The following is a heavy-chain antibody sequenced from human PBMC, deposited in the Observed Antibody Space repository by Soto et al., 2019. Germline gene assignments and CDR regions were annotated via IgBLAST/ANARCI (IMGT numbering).Heavy chain of an antibody. CDR1: GYTFTSYG. CDR3: ASTAGYCGGDCYSVDY. Sequence: GGSVKVSCKASGYTFTSYGISWVRQAPGQGLEWMGWISAYNGNTNYAQKLQGRVTMTTDTSTSTAYMELRSLRSDDTAVYYCASTAGYCGGDCYSVDYWGQGTLVTVSS. V-gene: IGHV1-18*01. J-gene: IGHJ4*02. CDR2: ISAYNGNT. D-gene: IGHD2-21*02.